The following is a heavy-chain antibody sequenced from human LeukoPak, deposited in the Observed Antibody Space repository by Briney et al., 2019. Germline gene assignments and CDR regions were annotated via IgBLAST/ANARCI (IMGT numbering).Heavy chain of an antibody. CDR1: GYTFAGYY. CDR3: ARGPRRLGTYSIDY. J-gene: IGHJ4*02. V-gene: IGHV1-2*02. D-gene: IGHD7-27*01. Sequence: ASVKVSCKASGYTFAGYYMHWVRQAPGQGLEWMGWINPNSGGTNYAQKFQGRVTMTRDTSISTAYMELSRLRSDDTAVYYCARGPRRLGTYSIDYWGQGTLVTVSS. CDR2: INPNSGGT.